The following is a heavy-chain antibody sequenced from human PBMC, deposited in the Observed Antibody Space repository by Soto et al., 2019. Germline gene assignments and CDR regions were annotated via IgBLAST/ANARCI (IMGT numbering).Heavy chain of an antibody. J-gene: IGHJ4*02. CDR1: GFDFNKYA. D-gene: IGHD3-16*01. CDR2: ITSNGDST. CDR3: AKDRRAGGNSAFYFDF. V-gene: IGHV3-23*01. Sequence: GGSLRLSCAAFGFDFNKYAMTWVRQAPGKGLQWVSSITSNGDSTYYADSVKGRFTTSRDNSHNTLYLQVHSLTAEDTAVYYCAKDRRAGGNSAFYFDFWGQGAQVTVSS.